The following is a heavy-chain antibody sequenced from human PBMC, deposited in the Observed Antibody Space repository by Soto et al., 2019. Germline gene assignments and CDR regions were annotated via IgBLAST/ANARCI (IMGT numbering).Heavy chain of an antibody. CDR3: VRSGTTMVRGVISRWFDP. J-gene: IGHJ5*02. Sequence: SSETLSLTCAVSGGSWSGYFWSWIRQPPGKGLEWIGYIYYSGSTNYNPSLKSRVTISVDTSKNQFSLKLSSVTAADTAVYYCVRSGTTMVRGVISRWFDPWGQGTLVTVSS. CDR2: IYYSGST. D-gene: IGHD3-10*01. V-gene: IGHV4-59*08. CDR1: GGSWSGYF.